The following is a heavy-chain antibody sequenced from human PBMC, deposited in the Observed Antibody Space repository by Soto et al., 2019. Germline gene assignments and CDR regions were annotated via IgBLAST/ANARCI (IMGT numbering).Heavy chain of an antibody. V-gene: IGHV3-23*01. CDR2: ISGSGGST. Sequence: GGSLRLSCAASGFTFSSYAMSWVRQAPGKGLEWVSAISGSGGSTYYADSVKGRFTISRDNSKNTLYLQMNSLRAEDMAVYYCATPAHSYYDPFYFDYWGQGTLVTVSS. CDR1: GFTFSSYA. CDR3: ATPAHSYYDPFYFDY. J-gene: IGHJ4*02. D-gene: IGHD3-3*01.